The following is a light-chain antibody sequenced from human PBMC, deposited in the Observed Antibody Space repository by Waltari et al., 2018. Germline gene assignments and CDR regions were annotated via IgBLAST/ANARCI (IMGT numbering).Light chain of an antibody. CDR2: GRN. Sequence: SSELTQDPAVSVALGQTVRITCQGDSLRTYYGSWYPQKPGQAPILSVYGRNHPPSRIPDRFSGSSSGNTASLTIAGAQAEDEAVYYYNSRDNSINHRVFGGGTKLTVL. CDR1: SLRTYY. V-gene: IGLV3-19*01. CDR3: NSRDNSINHRV. J-gene: IGLJ2*01.